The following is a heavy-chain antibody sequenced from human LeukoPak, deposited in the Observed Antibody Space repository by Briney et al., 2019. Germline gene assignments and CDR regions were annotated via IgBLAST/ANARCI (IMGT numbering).Heavy chain of an antibody. CDR2: MNPNSGNT. CDR3: ATLRYFDWLQGSYYFDY. J-gene: IGHJ4*02. Sequence: ASVKVSCKASEYTFTSYDINWVRQATGQGLEWRGWMNPNSGNTGYAQKFQGRVTMTRNTSISTAYMELSNLRSEDTAVYYCATLRYFDWLQGSYYFDYWGQGTLVTVSS. V-gene: IGHV1-8*01. CDR1: EYTFTSYD. D-gene: IGHD3-9*01.